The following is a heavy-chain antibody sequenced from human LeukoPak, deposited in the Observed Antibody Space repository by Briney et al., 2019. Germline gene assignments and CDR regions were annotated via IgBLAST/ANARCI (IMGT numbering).Heavy chain of an antibody. J-gene: IGHJ4*02. D-gene: IGHD1-26*01. CDR1: GYTFTGYY. Sequence: GASVKVSCKASGYTFTGYYMYWVRQAPGQGLEWMGWINPNSGGTNYAQKFQGRVTMTRDTSISTAYMELSRLRSDDTAVYYCARDPMYSGLGWDYWGQGTLVTVSS. CDR3: ARDPMYSGLGWDY. V-gene: IGHV1-2*02. CDR2: INPNSGGT.